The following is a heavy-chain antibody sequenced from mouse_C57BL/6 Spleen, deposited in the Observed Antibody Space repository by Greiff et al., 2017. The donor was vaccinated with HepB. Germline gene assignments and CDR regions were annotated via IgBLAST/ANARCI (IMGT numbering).Heavy chain of an antibody. CDR2: IYPGNSDT. D-gene: IGHD1-1*01. V-gene: IGHV1-5*01. CDR3: TRWITTVVAPFAY. Sequence: VQLQQSGTVLARPGASVKMSCKTSGYTFTSYWMHWVKQRPGQGLEWIGAIYPGNSDTSYNQKFKGKAKLTAVTSASTAYMELSSLTNEDSAVYYCTRWITTVVAPFAYWGQGTLVTVSA. CDR1: GYTFTSYW. J-gene: IGHJ3*01.